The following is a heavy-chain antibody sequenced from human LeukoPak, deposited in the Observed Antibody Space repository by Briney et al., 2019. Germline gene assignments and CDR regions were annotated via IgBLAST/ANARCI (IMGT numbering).Heavy chain of an antibody. CDR2: INQDGSQK. D-gene: IGHD3-9*01. V-gene: IGHV3-7*05. Sequence: PGGSLRLSCAASGFTFRSDWMSWVRQAPGKGLEWVANINQDGSQKYYVDSVKGRFTISRDNAKNSLYLQMNSLRAGDTAVYYCARGPDILTGIAFDVWGQGTMVTVSS. CDR1: GFTFRSDW. CDR3: ARGPDILTGIAFDV. J-gene: IGHJ3*01.